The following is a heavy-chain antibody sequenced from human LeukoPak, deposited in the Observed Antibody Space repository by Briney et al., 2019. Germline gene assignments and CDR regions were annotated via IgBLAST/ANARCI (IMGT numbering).Heavy chain of an antibody. Sequence: GGSLRLSCAASGFTFSSYWMSWVRQAPGKGLKWVANIKQDGSEKYYVDSVKGRFTISRDNAKNSLYLQMNSLRAEDTAVYYCARYPRARQDIVVVPAAMPFDYWGQGTLVTVSS. V-gene: IGHV3-7*03. CDR2: IKQDGSEK. CDR3: ARYPRARQDIVVVPAAMPFDY. D-gene: IGHD2-2*01. J-gene: IGHJ4*02. CDR1: GFTFSSYW.